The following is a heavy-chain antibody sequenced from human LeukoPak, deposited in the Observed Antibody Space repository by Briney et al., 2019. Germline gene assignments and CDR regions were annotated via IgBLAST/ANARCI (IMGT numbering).Heavy chain of an antibody. Sequence: PSETLALTCTVSGGSISSSSYYWGWIRQPPGKGLEWIGSIYYSGSTYYNPSLKSRVTISVDTSKNQFSLKLSSVTAADTAVYYCARHDVVVVVAAVGGWFDPWGQGTLVTVSS. CDR3: ARHDVVVVVAAVGGWFDP. CDR1: GGSISSSSYY. J-gene: IGHJ5*02. D-gene: IGHD2-15*01. CDR2: IYYSGST. V-gene: IGHV4-39*01.